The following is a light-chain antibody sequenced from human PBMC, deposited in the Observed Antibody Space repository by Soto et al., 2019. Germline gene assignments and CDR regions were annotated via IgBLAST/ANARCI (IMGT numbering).Light chain of an antibody. CDR3: QQSYSTLSIT. V-gene: IGKV1-39*01. CDR1: QNINNY. J-gene: IGKJ5*01. CDR2: AAS. Sequence: DIQMTQSPSSLSASVGDRVTITCQASQNINNYLNWYQQKPGRAPKLLIYAASSLQSGVPSRFSGSGSGTDFTLTISSLQPEDFATYYCQQSYSTLSITFGQGTRLEI.